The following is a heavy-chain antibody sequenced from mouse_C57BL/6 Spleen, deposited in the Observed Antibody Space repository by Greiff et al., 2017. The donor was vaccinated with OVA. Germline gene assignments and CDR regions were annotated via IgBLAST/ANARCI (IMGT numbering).Heavy chain of an antibody. Sequence: QVQLQQPGAELVKPGASVKLSCKASGYTFTSYWMKWVKQRPGQGLEWIGEIDPSDGYTNYNQKFKGKATLTVDTSSNTAYMKISSLTSEDSADYYCARKGYYSNYYWYFDVWGTGTTVTVSS. CDR3: ARKGYYSNYYWYFDV. J-gene: IGHJ1*03. CDR1: GYTFTSYW. D-gene: IGHD2-5*01. V-gene: IGHV1-50*01. CDR2: IDPSDGYT.